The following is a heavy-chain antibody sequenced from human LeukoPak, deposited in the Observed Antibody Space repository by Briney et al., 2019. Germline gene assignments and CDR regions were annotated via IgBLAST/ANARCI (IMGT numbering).Heavy chain of an antibody. CDR3: ARATWYGGNPSGAFDI. D-gene: IGHD4/OR15-4a*01. V-gene: IGHV1-46*01. Sequence: ASVKVSCKASGYTFTSYYMHWVRQAPGQGLEWMGIINPSGGSTSYAQKFQGRVTMTRDTSTSTAYMELRSLRSDDTAVYYCARATWYGGNPSGAFDIWGQGTMVTVSS. CDR2: INPSGGST. CDR1: GYTFTSYY. J-gene: IGHJ3*02.